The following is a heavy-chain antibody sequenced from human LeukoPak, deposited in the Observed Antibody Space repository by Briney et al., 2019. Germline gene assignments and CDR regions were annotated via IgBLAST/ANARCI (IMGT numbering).Heavy chain of an antibody. Sequence: GGSLRLSCAASGFTFSSYSMNWVRQAPGKGLEWVSSISSSSGHIYYADSAKGRFTISRDNAKNSLYLQMSSLRAEDTAVYYCVREGRYGYSYGDYWGQGTLVPVSS. D-gene: IGHD5-18*01. J-gene: IGHJ4*02. CDR3: VREGRYGYSYGDY. CDR1: GFTFSSYS. V-gene: IGHV3-21*01. CDR2: ISSSSGHI.